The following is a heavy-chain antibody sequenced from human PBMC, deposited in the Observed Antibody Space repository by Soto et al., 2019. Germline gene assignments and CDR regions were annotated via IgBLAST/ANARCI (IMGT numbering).Heavy chain of an antibody. CDR1: GGSISSSSYY. CDR3: ARLGYSSGWPSPDPYSGMDV. J-gene: IGHJ6*02. D-gene: IGHD6-19*01. CDR2: IYYSGST. V-gene: IGHV4-39*01. Sequence: QLQLQESGPGLVKPSETLSLTCTVSGGSISSSSYYWGWIRQPPGKGLEWIGSIYYSGSTYYNPSLKSRVTISVDTSKNQFSLKLSSVTAADTAVYYCARLGYSSGWPSPDPYSGMDVWGQGTTVTVSS.